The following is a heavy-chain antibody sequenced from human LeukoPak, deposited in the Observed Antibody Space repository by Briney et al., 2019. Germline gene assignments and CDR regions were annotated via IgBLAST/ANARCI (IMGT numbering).Heavy chain of an antibody. CDR2: IYYSGST. CDR1: GGSISSSSYY. D-gene: IGHD3-16*02. CDR3: ARQGVGDYVWGSYRFDY. V-gene: IGHV4-39*01. Sequence: SETLSLTCTVSGGSISSSSYYWGWIRQPPGKGLEWIGSIYYSGSTYYNPSLKSRVTISVDTSKNQFFLKLSSVTAADTAVYYCARQGVGDYVWGSYRFDYWGQGTLVTVSS. J-gene: IGHJ4*02.